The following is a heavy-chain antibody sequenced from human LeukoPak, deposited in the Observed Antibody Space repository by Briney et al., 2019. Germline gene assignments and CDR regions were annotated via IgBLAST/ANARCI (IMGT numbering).Heavy chain of an antibody. CDR2: MNPDSGNT. Sequence: GASVKASCKASGYTFTSYDINWVRQATGQGLEWMGWMNPDSGNTGYAQKFQGRVTMTRNTSISTAYMELSSLRSEDTAVYYCARVQAGAASRGVHFDYWGQGTLVTVSS. CDR3: ARVQAGAASRGVHFDY. V-gene: IGHV1-8*01. J-gene: IGHJ4*02. D-gene: IGHD1-1*01. CDR1: GYTFTSYD.